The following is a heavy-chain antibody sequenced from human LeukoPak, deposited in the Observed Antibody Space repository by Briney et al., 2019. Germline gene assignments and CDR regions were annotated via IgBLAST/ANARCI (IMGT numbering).Heavy chain of an antibody. D-gene: IGHD3-10*01. CDR3: ARSRQGSGLLNY. V-gene: IGHV4-30-2*01. J-gene: IGHJ4*02. CDR2: IYDGGPT. CDR1: GGAITSGGYS. Sequence: PSETLSLTCTVSGGAITSGGYSWNWIRQPPGKGLEWIGCIYDGGPTYYNPSLKSRITISVDGPKNQFFLNVTSVTAADTAVYYCARSRQGSGLLNYWGQGNLVAVSS.